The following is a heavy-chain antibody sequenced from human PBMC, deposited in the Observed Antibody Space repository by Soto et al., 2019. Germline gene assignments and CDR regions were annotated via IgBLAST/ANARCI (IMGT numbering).Heavy chain of an antibody. CDR3: ARLYCSSSTCDSWFDP. J-gene: IGHJ5*02. D-gene: IGHD2-2*01. CDR2: IDPRDSYT. CDR1: GYTSKIFC. V-gene: IGHV5-10-1*01. Sequence: VQLMRVCCSGVGYTSKIFCVSWVSKMHGRGLEWVGRIDPRDSYTSYSPSFQGHVTISADKSISAVYLQWGSLKASDTAMYYCARLYCSSSTCDSWFDPWGQGTLVTVSS.